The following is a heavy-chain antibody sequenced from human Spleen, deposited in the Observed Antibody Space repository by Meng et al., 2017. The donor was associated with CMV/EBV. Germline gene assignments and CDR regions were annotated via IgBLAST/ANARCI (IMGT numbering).Heavy chain of an antibody. D-gene: IGHD4-11*01. CDR1: GGSFSGYY. V-gene: IGHV4-34*01. J-gene: IGHJ6*02. CDR3: ARFATVTTTSLRGGYYYYYYGMDV. CDR2: INHSGST. Sequence: QTLSLTCAVYGGSFSGYYWSWIRQPPGKGLEWIGEINHSGSTNYNPSLKSRVTISVDTSKNQFSLKLSSVTAADTAVYYCARFATVTTTSLRGGYYYYYYGMDVWGQGTTVTVSS.